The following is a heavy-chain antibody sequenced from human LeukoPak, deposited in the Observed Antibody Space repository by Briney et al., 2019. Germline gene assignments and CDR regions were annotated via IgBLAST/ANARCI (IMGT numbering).Heavy chain of an antibody. V-gene: IGHV1-18*01. CDR1: GYTFTSYG. CDR2: ISAYNGNT. J-gene: IGHJ4*02. Sequence: ASVKVSCKASGYTFTSYGIGWVRQAPGQGLEWMGWISAYNGNTNYAQKLQGRVTMTTDTSTSTAYMELRSLRSDDTAVYYCARDRDYYGSGSYHDYWGQGTLVTVSS. D-gene: IGHD3-10*01. CDR3: ARDRDYYGSGSYHDY.